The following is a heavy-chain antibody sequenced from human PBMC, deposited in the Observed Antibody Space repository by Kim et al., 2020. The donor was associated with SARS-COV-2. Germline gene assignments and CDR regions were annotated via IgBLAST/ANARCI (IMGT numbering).Heavy chain of an antibody. V-gene: IGHV3-7*01. D-gene: IGHD1-26*01. Sequence: GVSLRLSCAASGFTFSSYWMSWVRQAPGKGLEWGANMKQDGSEKHDVDSVKGRFTISRDNAKNSLYLQRNSLRAEDTAVYDCARGGGATDYWGQGTLVTVA. CDR1: GFTFSSYW. CDR3: ARGGGATDY. J-gene: IGHJ4*02. CDR2: MKQDGSEK.